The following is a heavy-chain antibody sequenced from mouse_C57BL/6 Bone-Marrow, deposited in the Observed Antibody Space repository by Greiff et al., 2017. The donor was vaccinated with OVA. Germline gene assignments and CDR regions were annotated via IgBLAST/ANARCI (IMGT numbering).Heavy chain of an antibody. J-gene: IGHJ2*01. Sequence: EVQLVESGGDLVKPGGSLKLSCAASGFTFSSYGMSWVRQTPDKRLEWVATISSGGSYTYYPDSVKGRLTISRDNAKNTLYLQMSSLKSEDTAMYYCARHPTYYGSTSYFDYWGQGTTLTVSS. CDR1: GFTFSSYG. V-gene: IGHV5-6*01. CDR3: ARHPTYYGSTSYFDY. D-gene: IGHD1-1*01. CDR2: ISSGGSYT.